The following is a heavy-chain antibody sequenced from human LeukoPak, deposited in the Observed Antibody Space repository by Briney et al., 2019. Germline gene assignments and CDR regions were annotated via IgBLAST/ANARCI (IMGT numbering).Heavy chain of an antibody. V-gene: IGHV4-39*01. Sequence: PSETLSLTCTVSGGSISSRNYYWGWIRQPPGKGLQWIGSIYYGGSTVYNPSLKSRVTISVDTSKNQFSVNLSSVTAADTAAYYCARHGTPGDSSGYYYAFDFWGQGTLVTFSS. J-gene: IGHJ4*02. D-gene: IGHD3-22*01. CDR3: ARHGTPGDSSGYYYAFDF. CDR2: IYYGGST. CDR1: GGSISSRNYY.